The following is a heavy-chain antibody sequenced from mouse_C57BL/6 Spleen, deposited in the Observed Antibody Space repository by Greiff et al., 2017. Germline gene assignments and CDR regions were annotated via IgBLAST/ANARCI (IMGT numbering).Heavy chain of an antibody. CDR1: GYTFTSYW. J-gene: IGHJ3*01. CDR3: ARSGEGFAY. Sequence: QVQLKQPGAELVMPGASVKLSCKASGYTFTSYWMHWVKQRPGQGLEWIGKIDPSDSYTNYNQKFKGKSTLTVDKSSSTAYMQLSSLTSEDSAVYYCARSGEGFAYWGQGTLVTVSA. CDR2: IDPSDSYT. D-gene: IGHD3-2*02. V-gene: IGHV1-69*01.